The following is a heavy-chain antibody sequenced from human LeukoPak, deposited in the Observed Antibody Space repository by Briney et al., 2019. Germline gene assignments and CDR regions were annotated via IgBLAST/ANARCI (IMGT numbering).Heavy chain of an antibody. J-gene: IGHJ3*02. Sequence: SETLSLTCTVSGGSISSYYWSWIRQPPGKGLEWIGYIYYSGSTNYNPSLKSRVTISVDTSKNQFSLRLSSVTAADTAVYYCARRTTVGAFDIWGQGTMVTVSS. D-gene: IGHD4-23*01. CDR3: ARRTTVGAFDI. CDR1: GGSISSYY. V-gene: IGHV4-59*08. CDR2: IYYSGST.